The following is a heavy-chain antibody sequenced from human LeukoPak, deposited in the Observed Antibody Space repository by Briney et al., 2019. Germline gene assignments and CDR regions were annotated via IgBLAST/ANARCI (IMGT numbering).Heavy chain of an antibody. CDR2: IYYSGST. CDR3: ARGYGDFRVEGRYFHS. J-gene: IGHJ4*02. Sequence: EASETLSLTCTVSGGSISSYYWSWIRQPPGKGLEWIGYIYYSGSTNYNPSLKSRVTISVDTSKNQFSLKLSSVTAADTAVYYCARGYGDFRVEGRYFHSWGQGTLVTVSS. CDR1: GGSISSYY. V-gene: IGHV4-59*01. D-gene: IGHD4-17*01.